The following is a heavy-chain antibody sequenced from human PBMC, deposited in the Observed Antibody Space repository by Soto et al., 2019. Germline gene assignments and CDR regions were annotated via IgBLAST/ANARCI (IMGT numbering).Heavy chain of an antibody. D-gene: IGHD3-22*01. Sequence: LSLTCAGSGCSISSGGCSWSWIRQPPGKGLEWIGYIYHSGSTYYNPSLKSRVTISVDRSKNQFSLKLSSVTAADTAVYYCASYYYDSSGYFLPFDYWGQGTLVSVSS. V-gene: IGHV4-30-2*01. CDR3: ASYYYDSSGYFLPFDY. CDR1: GCSISSGGCS. J-gene: IGHJ4*02. CDR2: IYHSGST.